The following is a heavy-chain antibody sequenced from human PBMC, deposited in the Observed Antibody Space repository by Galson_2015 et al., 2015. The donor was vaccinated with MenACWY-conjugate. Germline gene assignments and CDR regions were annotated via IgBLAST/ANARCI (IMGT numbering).Heavy chain of an antibody. J-gene: IGHJ4*02. CDR3: VREGYYFDY. CDR2: TYYRSKWYN. CDR1: GDSVPSHSAA. V-gene: IGHV6-1*01. Sequence: CAISGDSVPSHSAAWNWIRQSPSRGLEWLGKTYYRSKWYNDYAVSVKSRITINPDTSNNQFSLQLNSVTPDDTAVYYCVREGYYFDYWGQGTLVTVSS.